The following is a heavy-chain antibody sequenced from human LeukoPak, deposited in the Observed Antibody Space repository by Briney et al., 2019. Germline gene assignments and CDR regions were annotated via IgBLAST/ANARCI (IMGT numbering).Heavy chain of an antibody. V-gene: IGHV4-4*07. J-gene: IGHJ5*02. Sequence: SETLSLTCTVFGASVSNYYWSWIRQPAGKGLEWIGHIFGSESTNCNPSLKSRLTMSVDTSKNQLSLKLNPVTAADTAVYYCARASIEGYCSRTSCYVWLDPWGQGTLVTVSS. CDR3: ARASIEGYCSRTSCYVWLDP. D-gene: IGHD2-2*01. CDR1: GASVSNYY. CDR2: IFGSEST.